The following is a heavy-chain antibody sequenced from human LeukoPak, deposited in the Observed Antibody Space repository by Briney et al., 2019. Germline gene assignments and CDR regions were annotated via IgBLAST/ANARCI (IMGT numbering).Heavy chain of an antibody. Sequence: GGSLRLSCAASGFSFSDFYMSWIRQAPGKGLEWISYIGTRSNPIYYADSVKGRFTISRDDAKNSLYLQMNSLRDEDTAVYFCAREARGSGRDFDYWGQGILVTVSS. CDR3: AREARGSGRDFDY. CDR2: IGTRSNPI. V-gene: IGHV3-11*01. CDR1: GFSFSDFY. D-gene: IGHD1-26*01. J-gene: IGHJ4*02.